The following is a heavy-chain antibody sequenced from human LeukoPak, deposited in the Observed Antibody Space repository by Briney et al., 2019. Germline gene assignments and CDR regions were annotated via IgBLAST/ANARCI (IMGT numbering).Heavy chain of an antibody. CDR2: ISASDGNT. CDR1: GFTFSSYA. J-gene: IGHJ4*02. CDR3: AKDRYDSSGYYKDY. D-gene: IGHD3-22*01. V-gene: IGHV3-23*01. Sequence: TGGSLRLSCAASGFTFSSYAMSWVCQAPGKGLEWVSEISASDGNTYYADSVKGRFTISRDNSKNTLYLQMNSLRAEDTAIYYCAKDRYDSSGYYKDYWGQGTLVTVSS.